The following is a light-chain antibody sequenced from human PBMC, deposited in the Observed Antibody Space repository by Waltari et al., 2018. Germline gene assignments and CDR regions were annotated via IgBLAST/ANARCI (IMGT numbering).Light chain of an antibody. CDR2: EVS. Sequence: DIVMTQSPLSLSATPGRSASICCKSSESLLHTDGRTYLSWFLQKPGRSPQLLIYEVSSRITGVPEMFNGSGSGTDFTLKISPVEADDVGVYYCSQGIRLPFTFGGGTRVQIK. CDR3: SQGIRLPFT. J-gene: IGKJ4*01. CDR1: ESLLHTDGRTY. V-gene: IGKV2-29*02.